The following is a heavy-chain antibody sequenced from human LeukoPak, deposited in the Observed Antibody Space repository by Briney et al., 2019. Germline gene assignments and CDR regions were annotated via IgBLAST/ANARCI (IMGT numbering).Heavy chain of an antibody. Sequence: GESLKISCKGSGYSFTSYWIGWVRQMPGKGLEWMGIIYPGDSDTRYSPSFQGQVTISADKPISTAYLQWSSLKASDTAMYYCARTVFFNSYYYYGMDVWGQGTTVTVSS. V-gene: IGHV5-51*04. J-gene: IGHJ6*02. CDR3: ARTVFFNSYYYYGMDV. CDR1: GYSFTSYW. CDR2: IYPGDSDT. D-gene: IGHD4-23*01.